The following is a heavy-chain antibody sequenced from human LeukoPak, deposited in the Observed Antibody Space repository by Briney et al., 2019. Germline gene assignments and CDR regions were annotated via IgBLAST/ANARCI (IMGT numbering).Heavy chain of an antibody. CDR3: ARVGSTRPYCTNGVCYIVRPGYFDY. J-gene: IGHJ4*02. CDR1: GYTFTSYY. CDR2: INPSGGST. Sequence: ASVKVSCKASGYTFTSYYMHWVRQAPGQGLEWMGIINPSGGSTSYAQKFQGRVTMTRDTSTSTVYMELSSLRSEDTAVYYCARVGSTRPYCTNGVCYIVRPGYFDYWGQGTLVTVSS. D-gene: IGHD2-8*01. V-gene: IGHV1-46*01.